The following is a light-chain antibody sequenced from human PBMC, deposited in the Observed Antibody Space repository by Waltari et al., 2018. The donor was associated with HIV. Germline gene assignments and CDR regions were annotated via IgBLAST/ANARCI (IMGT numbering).Light chain of an antibody. Sequence: VMTQSPLSLAVTPGEPASISCRPSESLLRDNGHNYLDWFLQKPGQSPQLLIYLGSMRASGVHDRFRGSGSGTDFTLRISKVEAEDVGTYYCMQAHQIPITFGPGTKLHIK. CDR1: ESLLRDNGHNY. J-gene: IGKJ3*01. CDR2: LGS. CDR3: MQAHQIPIT. V-gene: IGKV2-28*01.